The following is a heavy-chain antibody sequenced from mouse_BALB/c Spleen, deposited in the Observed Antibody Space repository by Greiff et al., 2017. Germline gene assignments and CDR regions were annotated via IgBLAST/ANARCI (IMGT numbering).Heavy chain of an antibody. D-gene: IGHD3-1*01. J-gene: IGHJ3*01. Sequence: EVKLVESGPGLVKPSQSLSLTCSVTGYSITSGYYWNWIRQFPGNKLEWMGYISYDGSNNYNPSLKNRISITRDTSKNQFFLKLNSVTTEDTATYYCARDSSGSFAYWGQGTLVTVSA. CDR2: ISYDGSN. V-gene: IGHV3-6*02. CDR1: GYSITSGYY. CDR3: ARDSSGSFAY.